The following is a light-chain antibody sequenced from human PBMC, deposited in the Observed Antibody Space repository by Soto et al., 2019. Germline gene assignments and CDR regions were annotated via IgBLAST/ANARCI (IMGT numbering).Light chain of an antibody. J-gene: IGKJ1*01. CDR3: QQYKCSRA. CDR2: DAS. CDR1: QSISSW. V-gene: IGKV1-5*01. Sequence: IQKIQAPSALASHVGDRVTITCGDSQSISSWAGWYQKKPRNANQLMIWDASGLERGVPSRFSGSGSRTEFIITISLLPEDDSASYCRQQYKCSRAFGQGTKVDI.